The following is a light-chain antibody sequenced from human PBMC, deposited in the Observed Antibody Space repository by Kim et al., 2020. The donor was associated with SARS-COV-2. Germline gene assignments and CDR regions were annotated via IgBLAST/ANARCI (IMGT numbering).Light chain of an antibody. CDR2: DVD. CDR1: NNDIGIYNF. V-gene: IGLV2-14*03. CDR3: SSYTTTSSWI. J-gene: IGLJ2*01. Sequence: QSALTQPASVSGSPGQSITISCFGTNNDIGIYNFVSWYQQDPGKAPKLIIYDVDNRPSGISHRFSGSKSGNTASLTISDLQAEDEADYHCSSYTTTSSWIFGGGTQLTVL.